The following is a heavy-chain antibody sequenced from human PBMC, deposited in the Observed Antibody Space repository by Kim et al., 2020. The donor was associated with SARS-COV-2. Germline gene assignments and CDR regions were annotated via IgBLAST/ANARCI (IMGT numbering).Heavy chain of an antibody. D-gene: IGHD1-26*01. CDR3: ARDPTTSAGY. CDR2: IYTSGST. Sequence: SETLSLTCTVSGGSISSGSYYWSWIRQPAGKGLEWIGRIYTSGSTNYNPSLKSRVTISVDTSKNQFSLKLSSVTAADTAVYYCARDPTTSAGYWGQGTLVTVSS. V-gene: IGHV4-61*02. J-gene: IGHJ4*02. CDR1: GGSISSGSYY.